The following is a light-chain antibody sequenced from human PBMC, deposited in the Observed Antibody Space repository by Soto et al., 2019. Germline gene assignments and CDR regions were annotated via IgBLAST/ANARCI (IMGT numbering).Light chain of an antibody. CDR1: TGAVTSDYY. CDR3: ALLYRGSWV. J-gene: IGLJ3*02. Sequence: QAVVTQEPSLTVSPGGTVTLTCALTTGAVTSDYYPNWFQRKPGQAHRTLIYKTSNKHSWTPARFSGSLLGGKAALTLSGVQPEDEADYCCALLYRGSWVFGGGTKLTVL. V-gene: IGLV7-43*01. CDR2: KTS.